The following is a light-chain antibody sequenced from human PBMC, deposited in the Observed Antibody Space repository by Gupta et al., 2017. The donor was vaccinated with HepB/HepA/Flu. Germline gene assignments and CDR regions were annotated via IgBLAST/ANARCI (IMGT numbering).Light chain of an antibody. V-gene: IGLV4-69*01. CDR2: LNSDGSH. CDR3: QTWGTGIQV. J-gene: IGLJ3*02. Sequence: QLVLTQSPSASASLGASVKLTFPLSSGHSSYAIAWHQQQPEKGPRYLMKLNSDGSHTKGDGIPDRFSGSSSGAERYLTISSLQSEDEADYYCQTWGTGIQVFGGGTKLTVL. CDR1: SGHSSYA.